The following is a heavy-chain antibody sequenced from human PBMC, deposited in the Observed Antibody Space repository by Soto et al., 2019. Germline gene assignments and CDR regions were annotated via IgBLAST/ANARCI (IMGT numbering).Heavy chain of an antibody. CDR3: AFSGSRDGYNLGGGLAFDI. D-gene: IGHD5-12*01. V-gene: IGHV4-30-4*01. J-gene: IGHJ3*02. Sequence: SETLSLTCTVSGGSISSGDYYWSWIRQPPGKGLEWIGYIYYSGSTYYNPSLKSRVTISVDTSKNQFSLKLSSVTAADTAVYYCAFSGSRDGYNLGGGLAFDIWGQGTMVTVSS. CDR2: IYYSGST. CDR1: GGSISSGDYY.